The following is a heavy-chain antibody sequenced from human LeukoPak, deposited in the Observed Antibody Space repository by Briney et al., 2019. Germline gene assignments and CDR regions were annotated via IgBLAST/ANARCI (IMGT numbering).Heavy chain of an antibody. CDR1: GFIFSNYD. CDR2: ISGSGYIK. J-gene: IGHJ5*02. D-gene: IGHD3-3*01. Sequence: PGGSLRLSCVASGFIFSNYDMNWVRQAPGKGLEWVSYISGSGYIKYYADSVKGRFTVSRDNAKTSLYLQMDSLRAEDTAVYYCARDGSLENWFDPWGQGTLVTVSS. V-gene: IGHV3-48*03. CDR3: ARDGSLENWFDP.